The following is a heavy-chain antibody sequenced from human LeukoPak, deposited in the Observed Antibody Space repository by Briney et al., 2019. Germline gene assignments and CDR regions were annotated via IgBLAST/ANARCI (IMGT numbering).Heavy chain of an antibody. D-gene: IGHD1-26*01. V-gene: IGHV3-23*01. Sequence: GGSLRLSCAASGFTFSNAWMSWVRQAPGKGLEWVSAISGSGGSTYYADSVKGRFTISRDNSKNTLYLQMNSLRAEDTAVYYCAKEGGAGSGSYSYWGQGTLVTVSS. CDR2: ISGSGGST. CDR3: AKEGGAGSGSYSY. CDR1: GFTFSNAW. J-gene: IGHJ4*02.